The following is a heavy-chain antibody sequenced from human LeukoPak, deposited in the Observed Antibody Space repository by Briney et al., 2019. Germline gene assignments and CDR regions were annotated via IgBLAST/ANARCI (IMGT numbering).Heavy chain of an antibody. CDR3: ALTGTTMDY. Sequence: SETLSLTCTVSGGSTNSFYWSWIRQPPGKGLEWIGYIYYSGSTNYNPSLKSRVAISADTSKNQFSLRLSSVTAADTAVYYCALTGTTMDYWGQGTLVTVSS. CDR2: IYYSGST. V-gene: IGHV4-59*01. D-gene: IGHD1-7*01. CDR1: GGSTNSFY. J-gene: IGHJ4*02.